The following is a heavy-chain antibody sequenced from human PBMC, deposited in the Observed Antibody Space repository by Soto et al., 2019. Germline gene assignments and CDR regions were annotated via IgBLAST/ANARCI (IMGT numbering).Heavy chain of an antibody. CDR2: IIPIFGTA. CDR3: AGSPGGGAYYYYGMDV. J-gene: IGHJ6*02. Sequence: QVQLVQSGAEVKKPGSSMKVSCKASGGTFSSYAISWVRQAPGQGLEWMGGIIPIFGTANYAQKFQGRVTITADESTSTAYMELSSLRSEDTAVYYCAGSPGGGAYYYYGMDVWGQGTTVTVSS. V-gene: IGHV1-69*12. D-gene: IGHD2-15*01. CDR1: GGTFSSYA.